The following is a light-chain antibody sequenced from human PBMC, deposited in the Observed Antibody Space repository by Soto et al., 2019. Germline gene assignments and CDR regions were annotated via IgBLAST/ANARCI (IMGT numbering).Light chain of an antibody. Sequence: DIVMTQSPDSLAVYLGERATINCKSSQSVLYSSNNKNYLAWYQHKPGQPPKLLIYWSSTRATGVPDRFSGSGSGTDFTLIISSLQAEDVAVYYCQQYYSSPYTFGQGTKLEIK. V-gene: IGKV4-1*01. CDR3: QQYYSSPYT. CDR2: WSS. CDR1: QSVLYSSNNKNY. J-gene: IGKJ2*01.